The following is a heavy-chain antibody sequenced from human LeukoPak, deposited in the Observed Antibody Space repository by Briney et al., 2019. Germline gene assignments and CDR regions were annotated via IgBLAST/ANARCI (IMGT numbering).Heavy chain of an antibody. CDR3: ARAESIVVVPAAIPYYYYMDV. D-gene: IGHD2-2*01. J-gene: IGHJ6*03. CDR1: GFTFSSYS. V-gene: IGHV3-21*01. CDR2: IGSSSSYI. Sequence: GGSLRLSCAASGFTFSSYSMNWVRQAPGKGLEWVSSIGSSSSYIYYADSVKGRFTISRDNAKNSLYLQMNSLRAEDTAVYYCARAESIVVVPAAIPYYYYMDVWGKGTTVTVSS.